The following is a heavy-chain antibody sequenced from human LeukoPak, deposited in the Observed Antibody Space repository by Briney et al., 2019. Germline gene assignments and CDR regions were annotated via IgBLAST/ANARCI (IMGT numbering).Heavy chain of an antibody. V-gene: IGHV3-66*01. Sequence: GGSLRLSCEASGFSVSSNYMSWVRQAPGKGLEWVSVFYAGGSTYYTDSVKGRFTISRDSSKNSLYLQMNSLRPEDTAVYYCAAKGNGYTGIYVFAHWGQGTLVTVSS. CDR1: GFSVSSNY. J-gene: IGHJ4*02. D-gene: IGHD5-12*01. CDR2: FYAGGST. CDR3: AAKGNGYTGIYVFAH.